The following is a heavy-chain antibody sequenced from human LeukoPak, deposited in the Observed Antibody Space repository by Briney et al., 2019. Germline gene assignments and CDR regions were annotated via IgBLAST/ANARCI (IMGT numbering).Heavy chain of an antibody. V-gene: IGHV3-11*04. D-gene: IGHD3-3*01. Sequence: GGSLRLSCAASGFTFSDDYMTWIRQAPGKGLEWVSYISNSGRIIQYADSLKGRFTISRDNAKNSLYMQMNSLRDEDTAVYYCARVTIFGVAPDYWGQGTLVTVSS. CDR3: ARVTIFGVAPDY. CDR1: GFTFSDDY. J-gene: IGHJ4*02. CDR2: ISNSGRII.